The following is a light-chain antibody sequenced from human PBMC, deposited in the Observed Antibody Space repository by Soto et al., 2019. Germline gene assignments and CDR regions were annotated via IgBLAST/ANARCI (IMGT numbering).Light chain of an antibody. Sequence: DIHTNHSPTTISGPVGDRVTIPCRASQTISSCLACNHQKQGKAPKLLIYRACTLKSGGRSRFSGSGSGTEFTLTISILQPDDFAAYDCQHYNSYSEAFGQGTKV. CDR1: QTISSC. CDR2: RAC. J-gene: IGKJ1*01. CDR3: QHYNSYSEA. V-gene: IGKV1-5*03.